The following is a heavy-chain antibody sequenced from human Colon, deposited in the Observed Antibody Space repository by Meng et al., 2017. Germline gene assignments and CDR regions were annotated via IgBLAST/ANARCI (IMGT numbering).Heavy chain of an antibody. CDR3: ASLSPPVTEKWIDP. D-gene: IGHD4-17*01. J-gene: IGHJ5*02. CDR1: GFTFSDYW. CDR2: INGDGGSV. Sequence: VEAGGGLVQPGGSLRLSCAASGFTFSDYWMNWVRQVPGKGLEWVARINGDGGSVAYADSVKGRFTISRDNSKSTLYLQMNDLRVDDTAVYYCASLSPPVTEKWIDPWGQGTLVTVSS. V-gene: IGHV3-74*01.